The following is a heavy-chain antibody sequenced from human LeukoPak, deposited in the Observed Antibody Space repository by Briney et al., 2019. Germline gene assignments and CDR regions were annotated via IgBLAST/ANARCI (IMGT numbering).Heavy chain of an antibody. D-gene: IGHD2-21*01. CDR1: GSTFNNYA. CDR2: ISGDGDAT. J-gene: IGHJ4*02. CDR3: AKSDCGSDGCKLLNY. Sequence: GGSLRLSYAASGSTFNNYAMAWVRQAPGKGLEWVSRISGDGDATKYADSVKGRFTISRDNSKNILSLQMNSLRVEDTAIYYCAKSDCGSDGCKLLNYWGQGTLVTVSS. V-gene: IGHV3-23*01.